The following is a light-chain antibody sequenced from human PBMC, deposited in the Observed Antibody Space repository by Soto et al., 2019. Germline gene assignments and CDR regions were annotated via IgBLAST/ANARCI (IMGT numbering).Light chain of an antibody. J-gene: IGKJ1*01. V-gene: IGKV3-15*01. CDR2: GAS. CDR3: QQYNLWPRT. CDR1: QSVSSN. Sequence: ETVMTQFPATLSVSPGGRATLSCRASQSVSSNLAWYQQKPGQAPRLLIYGASTRATGMPARFSGSGSGTEFTFTISSLQSEDFAVYYCQQYNLWPRTFGQGTKVEIK.